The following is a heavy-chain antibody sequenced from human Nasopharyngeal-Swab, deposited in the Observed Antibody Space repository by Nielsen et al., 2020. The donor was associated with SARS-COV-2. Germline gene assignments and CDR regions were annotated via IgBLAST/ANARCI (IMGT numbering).Heavy chain of an antibody. CDR2: IYYSGST. CDR1: GGSISSYY. J-gene: IGHJ5*02. CDR3: ARLAKNWFDP. V-gene: IGHV4-59*01. Sequence: SEILSLTCTVSGGSISSYYWSWIRQPPGKGLEWIGYIYYSGSTNYNPSLKSRVTISVDTSKNQFSLKLSSVTAADTAVYYCARLAKNWFDPWGQGTLVTVSS.